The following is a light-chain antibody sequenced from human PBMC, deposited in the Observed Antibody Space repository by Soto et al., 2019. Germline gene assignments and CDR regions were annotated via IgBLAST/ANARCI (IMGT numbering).Light chain of an antibody. CDR3: QQSYSTSSP. V-gene: IGKV1-39*01. CDR1: HSISTY. Sequence: DIQMTQSPSSLSASVGDRVTITGRASHSISTYLSWYQQRPGKAPKLLIYAASRLQSGVPSRFSGSGSGTDFILTINSLQPEDFATYYCQQSYSTSSPFGPGTKVDIK. J-gene: IGKJ3*01. CDR2: AAS.